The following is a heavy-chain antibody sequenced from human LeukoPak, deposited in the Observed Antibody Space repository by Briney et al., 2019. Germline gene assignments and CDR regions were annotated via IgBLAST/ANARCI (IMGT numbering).Heavy chain of an antibody. J-gene: IGHJ6*03. Sequence: XXXVXXGSXXSYYWSWVRQPAGKGLEWIGRIYTSGSNNYNPSLKSRVTMSVETSKNQFSLKLRSVDAAERAGYYVXXXXXXXLXYYSMDVWGKGTTVTISS. CDR2: IYTSGSN. V-gene: IGHV4-4*07. CDR3: XXXXXXXLXYYSMDV. CDR1: XGSXXSYY.